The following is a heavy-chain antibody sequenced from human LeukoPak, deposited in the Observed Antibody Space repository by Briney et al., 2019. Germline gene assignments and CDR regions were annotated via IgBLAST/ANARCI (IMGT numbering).Heavy chain of an antibody. D-gene: IGHD1-26*01. V-gene: IGHV4-38-2*02. J-gene: IGHJ4*02. CDR2: IYHSGST. CDR3: ARDVGATKGPYYFDY. Sequence: PSETLSLTCAVSGYSIRSGYYWGWIRQPPGKGLEWIGSIYHSGSTYYNPSLKSRVTISVDTSKNQFSLKLSSVTAADTAVYYCARDVGATKGPYYFDYWGQGTLVTVSS. CDR1: GYSIRSGYY.